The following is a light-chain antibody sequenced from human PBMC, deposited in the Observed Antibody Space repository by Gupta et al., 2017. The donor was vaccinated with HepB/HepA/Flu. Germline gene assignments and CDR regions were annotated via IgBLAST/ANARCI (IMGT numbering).Light chain of an antibody. V-gene: IGLV3-21*04. CDR1: NIGSKS. J-gene: IGLJ2*01. CDR3: QVWDTSSDHVV. CDR2: FDG. Sequence: SYVLTQPPSLSVAPGETARITCGGNNIGSKSVHWYQQKPGQAPVLLIQFDGDRPSGIPERFSGSNYGTTATLSFSGVEAGDEADCYCQVWDTSSDHVVFGGGTKLTVL.